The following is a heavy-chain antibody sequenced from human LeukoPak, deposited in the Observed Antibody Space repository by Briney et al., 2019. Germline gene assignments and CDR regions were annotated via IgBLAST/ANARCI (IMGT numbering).Heavy chain of an antibody. CDR2: IYTSGST. CDR1: GGSISSGSYY. CDR3: ARGDSTAFDI. D-gene: IGHD2-21*02. Sequence: PSETLSLTCTVSGGSISSGSYYWSWIRQPAGKVLEWIGRIYTSGSTNYNPSLKSRVTIPVDTSKNQSSLKLSSVTATDTAVSYCARGDSTAFDIWGQGTMVTVYS. V-gene: IGHV4-61*02. J-gene: IGHJ3*02.